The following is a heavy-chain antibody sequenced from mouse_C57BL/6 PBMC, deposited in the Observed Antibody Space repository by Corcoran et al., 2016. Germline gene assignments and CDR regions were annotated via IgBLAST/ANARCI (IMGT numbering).Heavy chain of an antibody. V-gene: IGHV9-3*01. J-gene: IGHJ4*01. D-gene: IGHD3-1*01. CDR1: GYIFTTYG. CDR3: ARSTSGVAWDY. Sequence: QIQLVQSGPELKKPGETVKISCKASGYIFTTYGMSWVKQAPGKGLKWMGWINTYSGVPTYADDFKGRFAFSLETSASTAYLQINNLKNEDTAPYFCARSTSGVAWDYWGQGTSVTVSS. CDR2: INTYSGVP.